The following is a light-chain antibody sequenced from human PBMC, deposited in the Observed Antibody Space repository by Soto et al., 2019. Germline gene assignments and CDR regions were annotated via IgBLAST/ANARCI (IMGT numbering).Light chain of an antibody. CDR1: SSDVGIYNY. V-gene: IGLV2-14*01. J-gene: IGLJ1*01. CDR3: SSYTTSSTRV. Sequence: QSVLTQPASVSGSPGQSIAISCTGSSSDVGIYNYVSWYQQHPGKVPKLIIYEVTNRPSGVSNRFSGSKSGNTASLTISGLQAEDEADYYCSSYTTSSTRVFGIGTKLTVL. CDR2: EVT.